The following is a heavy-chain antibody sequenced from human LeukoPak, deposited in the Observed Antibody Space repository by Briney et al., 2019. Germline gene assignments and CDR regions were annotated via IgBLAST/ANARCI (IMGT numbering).Heavy chain of an antibody. CDR2: IYYSGST. Sequence: SETLSLTCTVSGGSTSSYYWSWIRQPPGKGLEWIGYIYYSGSTNYNPSLKSRVTISVDTSKNQFSLKLSSVTAADTAVYYCARGARSSFQHWGQGTLVTVSS. CDR1: GGSTSSYY. V-gene: IGHV4-59*01. J-gene: IGHJ1*01. D-gene: IGHD6-13*01. CDR3: ARGARSSFQH.